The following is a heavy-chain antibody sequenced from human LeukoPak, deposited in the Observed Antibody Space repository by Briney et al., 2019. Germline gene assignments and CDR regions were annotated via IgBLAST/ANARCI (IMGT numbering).Heavy chain of an antibody. V-gene: IGHV3-7*03. Sequence: GGSLRLSCAASPGITFSDYWMNWVRQAPGKGLEWVAIIRQDGRETLYLDSVRGRFTISRDNAKSSVYLEINSLRAEDTAVYYCVGGIGWQPDYWGQGTLVTVSS. CDR2: IRQDGRET. J-gene: IGHJ4*02. CDR1: PGITFSDYW. D-gene: IGHD6-19*01. CDR3: VGGIGWQPDY.